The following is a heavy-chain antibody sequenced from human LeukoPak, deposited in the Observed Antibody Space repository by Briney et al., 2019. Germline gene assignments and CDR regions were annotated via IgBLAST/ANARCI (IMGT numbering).Heavy chain of an antibody. V-gene: IGHV1-2*02. D-gene: IGHD5-24*01. Sequence: ASVKVSCKASGYTFTGYYMHWVRQAPGQGLEWMGWINPNSGGTNYAQKFQGRVTMTRDTSISAAYMELSRLRSDDTAVYYCARVDQRWLQFDFDYWGQGTLVTVSS. CDR2: INPNSGGT. CDR1: GYTFTGYY. J-gene: IGHJ4*02. CDR3: ARVDQRWLQFDFDY.